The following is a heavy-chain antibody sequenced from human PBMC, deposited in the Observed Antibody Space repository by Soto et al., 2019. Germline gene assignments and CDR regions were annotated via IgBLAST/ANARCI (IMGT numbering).Heavy chain of an antibody. CDR1: GGTFSSYA. CDR3: ASSGAKYYYSGMDV. CDR2: IIPIFGTA. J-gene: IGHJ6*02. D-gene: IGHD6-25*01. Sequence: SVKVSCKASGGTFSSYAISWVRQAPGQGLEWMGGIIPIFGTANYAQKFQGRVTITADESTSTAYMELSSLRSEDTAVYYCASSGAKYYYSGMDVWGQGTTVPVS. V-gene: IGHV1-69*13.